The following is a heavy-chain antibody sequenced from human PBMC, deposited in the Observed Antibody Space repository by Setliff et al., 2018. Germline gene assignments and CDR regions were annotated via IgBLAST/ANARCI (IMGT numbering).Heavy chain of an antibody. Sequence: SETLSLTCSVSGASISSYYWSWIRQPPGRGLEWIGYIYTSGTTKYNPSLKSRVTISIDTSKSQFYLNRSSVTAADTAVYYCGRIAYGSGSYYFDYWGHGTLVTVSS. D-gene: IGHD3-10*01. V-gene: IGHV4-4*08. CDR3: GRIAYGSGSYYFDY. J-gene: IGHJ4*01. CDR1: GASISSYY. CDR2: IYTSGTT.